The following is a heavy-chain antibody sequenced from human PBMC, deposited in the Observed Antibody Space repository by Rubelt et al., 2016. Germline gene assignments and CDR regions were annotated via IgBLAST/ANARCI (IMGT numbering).Heavy chain of an antibody. J-gene: IGHJ6*03. CDR3: AKLGAGGILTGYRPTTDYYMDV. D-gene: IGHD3-9*01. CDR1: GFTFSSYA. Sequence: EVQLLESGGGLVQPGGSLRLSCAASGFTFSSYAMSWVRQAPGKGLEWVSAISGSGGSTYYADSVKGRFTISRDNSKNTLYLQMNSLRAEDTAVYYCAKLGAGGILTGYRPTTDYYMDVWGKGTTVTVSS. V-gene: IGHV3-23*01. CDR2: ISGSGGST.